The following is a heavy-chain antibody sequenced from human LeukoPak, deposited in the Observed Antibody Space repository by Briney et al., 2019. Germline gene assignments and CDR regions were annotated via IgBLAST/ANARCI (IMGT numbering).Heavy chain of an antibody. J-gene: IGHJ6*02. Sequence: ASVKVSCKASGGTFSNYAITWVRQAPGQGLEWMGRIIPILKIADYTQKFQGRVTITADKTTSTAYMELSNLTSEDTAVYYCARAPAGMDVWGQGTTVIVSS. V-gene: IGHV1-69*04. D-gene: IGHD1-14*01. CDR2: IIPILKIA. CDR1: GGTFSNYA. CDR3: ARAPAGMDV.